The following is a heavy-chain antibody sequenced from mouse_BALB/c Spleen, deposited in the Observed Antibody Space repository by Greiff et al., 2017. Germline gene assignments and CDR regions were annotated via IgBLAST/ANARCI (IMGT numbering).Heavy chain of an antibody. CDR2: ISSGSSTI. CDR3: ARSGSSGYRAMDY. D-gene: IGHD3-1*01. Sequence: EVQLVESGGGLVQPGGSRKLSCAASGFTFSSFGMHWVRQAPAKGLECVAYISSGSSTIYYADTVKGRFTISRDNPKNTLFLQMTSLRSEDTAMYYCARSGSSGYRAMDYWGQGTSVTVSS. V-gene: IGHV5-17*02. CDR1: GFTFSSFG. J-gene: IGHJ4*01.